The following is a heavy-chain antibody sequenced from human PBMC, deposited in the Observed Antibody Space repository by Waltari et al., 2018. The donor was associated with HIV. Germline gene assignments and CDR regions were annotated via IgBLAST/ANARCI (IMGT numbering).Heavy chain of an antibody. J-gene: IGHJ3*02. CDR2: IKQDGNEK. CDR1: GFTFSASW. V-gene: IGHV3-7*01. CDR3: ARSPPLYSHYGDDAFDI. D-gene: IGHD4-4*01. Sequence: EVQLVESGGGLVQPGGSLRLSCAASGFTFSASWMSWVRQAPGKGLEWVANIKQDGNEKYFVDSVKGRFTISRDNAKNSLYLQMNSLRAEDTAVYYCARSPPLYSHYGDDAFDIWGQGTMVTVSS.